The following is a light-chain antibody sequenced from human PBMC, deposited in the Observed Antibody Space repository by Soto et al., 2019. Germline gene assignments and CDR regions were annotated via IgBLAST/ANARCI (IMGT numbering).Light chain of an antibody. CDR2: DND. J-gene: IGLJ1*01. V-gene: IGLV1-51*01. CDR1: SSNIGLHY. Sequence: QSVLTQPPSVSAAAGQKVTIYCCGSSSNIGLHYVSWYQHFEGTAPKRLIYDNDKRPSGIPDRFSGSKSGTSATLAIAGLQTGDEADYYCGTWDSSLSGSVFGTGTKLTVL. CDR3: GTWDSSLSGSV.